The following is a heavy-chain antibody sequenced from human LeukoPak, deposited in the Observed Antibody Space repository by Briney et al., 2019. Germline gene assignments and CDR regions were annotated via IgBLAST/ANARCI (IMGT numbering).Heavy chain of an antibody. V-gene: IGHV4-39*07. D-gene: IGHD4-17*01. CDR3: ARSPSTVTTVGWFDP. J-gene: IGHJ5*02. Sequence: PSETLSLTCTVSGGSISSSSYYWGWIRQPPGKGLEWIGSIYYSGSTYYNASLKSQVTISVDTSKNQFSLKLSSVTAADTAVYYCARSPSTVTTVGWFDPWGQGTLVTVSS. CDR1: GGSISSSSYY. CDR2: IYYSGST.